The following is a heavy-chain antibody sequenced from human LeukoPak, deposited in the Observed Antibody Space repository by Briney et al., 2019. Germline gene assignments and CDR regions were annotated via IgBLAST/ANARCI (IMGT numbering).Heavy chain of an antibody. CDR2: IIPIFGTA. J-gene: IGHJ4*02. D-gene: IGHD5-18*01. V-gene: IGHV1-69*13. Sequence: SVKVPCKASGGTFSSYAISWVRQAPGQGLEWMGGIIPIFGTANYAQKFQGRVTITADESTSTAYMELSSLRSEDTAVYYCARGRGYSRPFDYWGQGTLVTVSS. CDR3: ARGRGYSRPFDY. CDR1: GGTFSSYA.